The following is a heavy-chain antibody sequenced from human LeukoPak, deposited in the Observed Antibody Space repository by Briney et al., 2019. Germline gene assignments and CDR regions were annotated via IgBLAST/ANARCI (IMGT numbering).Heavy chain of an antibody. Sequence: SETLSLTCTVSGGSLSSYYWSWIRQPPGKGLEWIGYIYHSGSTYYNPSLKSRVTISVDRSKNQFSLKLSSVTAADTAVYYCASSFGYRYAEGSNFDYWGQGTLVTVSS. CDR2: IYHSGST. D-gene: IGHD5-18*01. V-gene: IGHV4-59*12. CDR3: ASSFGYRYAEGSNFDY. J-gene: IGHJ4*02. CDR1: GGSLSSYY.